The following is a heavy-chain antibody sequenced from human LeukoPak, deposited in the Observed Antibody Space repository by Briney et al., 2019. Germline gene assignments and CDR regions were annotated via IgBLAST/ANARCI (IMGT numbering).Heavy chain of an antibody. J-gene: IGHJ5*02. D-gene: IGHD2-2*01. CDR3: ARAFGYCSSTSCSNWFDP. CDR1: GGSFSGYY. Sequence: SETLSLTCAVYGGSFSGYYWSWIRQPPGKGLEWIGYIYYSGSTNYNPSLKSRVTISVDTSKNQFSLKLSSVTAADTAVYYCARAFGYCSSTSCSNWFDPWGQGTLVTVSS. V-gene: IGHV4-59*01. CDR2: IYYSGST.